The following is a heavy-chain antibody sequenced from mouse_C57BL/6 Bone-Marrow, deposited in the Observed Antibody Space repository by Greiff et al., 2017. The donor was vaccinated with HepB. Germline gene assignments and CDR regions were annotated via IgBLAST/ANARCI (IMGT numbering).Heavy chain of an antibody. D-gene: IGHD2-1*01. CDR1: GYTFTSYW. V-gene: IGHV1-7*01. CDR3: APIYYGNYVAGYYYAMDY. J-gene: IGHJ4*01. Sequence: VQLQQSGAELAKPGASVKLSCKASGYTFTSYWMHWVKQRPGQGLEWIGYINPSSGYTKYNQKFKDKATLTADKSSSTAYMQLSSLTYEDSAVYYCAPIYYGNYVAGYYYAMDYWGQGTSVTVSS. CDR2: INPSSGYT.